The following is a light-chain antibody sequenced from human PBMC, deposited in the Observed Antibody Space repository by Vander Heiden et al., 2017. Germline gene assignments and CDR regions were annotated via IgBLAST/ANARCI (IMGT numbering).Light chain of an antibody. CDR3: QQDYSPPLT. J-gene: IGKJ4*01. Sequence: DIQMTQSPSSLSASVGDRVTITCRASQDISNYLNRYQQKPGKAPKLLIYAASSLERGVPSRFSGSGSGTDFTFTISSLQPEDFATYYCQQDYSPPLTFGGGTKVEIK. CDR1: QDISNY. CDR2: AAS. V-gene: IGKV1-33*01.